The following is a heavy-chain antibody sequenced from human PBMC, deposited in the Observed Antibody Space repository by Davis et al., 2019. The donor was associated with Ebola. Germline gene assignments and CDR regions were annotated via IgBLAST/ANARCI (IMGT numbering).Heavy chain of an antibody. CDR2: ISYDGGNE. CDR1: GFTFSSYA. J-gene: IGHJ4*02. V-gene: IGHV3-30*03. CDR3: ARSGAPLNFDY. D-gene: IGHD3-10*01. Sequence: GESLKISCAASGFTFSSYAMHWVRQAPGKGLEWVALISYDGGNEDYADSVKGRFTISRDNSKNTLYLQMNSLRAEDTAVYYCARSGAPLNFDYWGQGTLVTVSS.